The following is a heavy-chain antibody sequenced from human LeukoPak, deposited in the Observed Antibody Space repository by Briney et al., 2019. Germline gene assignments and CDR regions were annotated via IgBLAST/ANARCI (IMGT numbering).Heavy chain of an antibody. CDR3: ARGPSVFTMVRGVIIFDY. CDR1: GGSFSGYY. D-gene: IGHD3-10*01. Sequence: SETLSLTCAVYGGSFSGYYWSWIRQPPGKGLEWIGEINHSGSTNYNPSLKSRVTISVDTSKNQFSLKLSSVTAADTAVYYCARGPSVFTMVRGVIIFDYWGQEPWSPSPQ. CDR2: INHSGST. V-gene: IGHV4-34*01. J-gene: IGHJ4*01.